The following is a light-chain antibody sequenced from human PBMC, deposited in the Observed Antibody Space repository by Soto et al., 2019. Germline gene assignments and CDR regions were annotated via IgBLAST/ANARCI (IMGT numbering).Light chain of an antibody. CDR3: QQRSNWFLT. CDR1: QSVSSY. J-gene: IGKJ4*01. Sequence: EIVLTQSPATLSLSPGEIATLSCRASQSVSSYLAWYQQKPGQAPMLLIYDASNRATGIPARFSGSGSGTDFTLTISSLEPEDFAVYYCQQRSNWFLTFGGGTKVEIK. V-gene: IGKV3-11*01. CDR2: DAS.